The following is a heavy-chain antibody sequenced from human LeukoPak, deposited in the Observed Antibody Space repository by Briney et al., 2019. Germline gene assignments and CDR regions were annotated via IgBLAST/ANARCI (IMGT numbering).Heavy chain of an antibody. CDR3: ARVMRITGTTLGY. V-gene: IGHV3-23*01. CDR2: ISGSGGST. J-gene: IGHJ4*02. CDR1: GFTFSSYA. D-gene: IGHD1-7*01. Sequence: GGSLRLSCAASGFTFSSYAMSWVRQAPGKGLEWVSAISGSGGSTYYADSVKGRFTISRDNSKNTLYLQMNSLRAEDTAVYYCARVMRITGTTLGYWGQGTLVTVSS.